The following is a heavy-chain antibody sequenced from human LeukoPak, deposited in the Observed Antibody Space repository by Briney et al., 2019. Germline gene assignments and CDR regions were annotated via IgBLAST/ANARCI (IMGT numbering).Heavy chain of an antibody. CDR1: GGSINAFY. V-gene: IGHV4-59*08. CDR3: ARQPANTAAFDV. CDR2: VRDNGEN. Sequence: TPSETLSLTCSVSGGSINAFYWSWIRQPPGKGLEWIAYVRDNGENNYNPSLKSRVAISLDTANNQISLRLNLVTAADTAIYYCARQPANTAAFDVWGQGTMVTVSS. D-gene: IGHD5-18*01. J-gene: IGHJ3*01.